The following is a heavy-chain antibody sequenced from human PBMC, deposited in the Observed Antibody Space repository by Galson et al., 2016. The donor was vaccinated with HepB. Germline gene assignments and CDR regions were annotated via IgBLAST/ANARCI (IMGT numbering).Heavy chain of an antibody. Sequence: SLRLSCAASGFNFDDYAMHWVRQRPGKGLEWVSGITLDSGNIVYADSMKGRFTISRDNAKRSLYLQMNSLTPEDTALYYCVKDGGPYVGASGEPGHYRGQGTLVTVSS. CDR3: VKDGGPYVGASGEPGHY. CDR2: ITLDSGNI. D-gene: IGHD6-19*01. CDR1: GFNFDDYA. V-gene: IGHV3-9*01. J-gene: IGHJ4*02.